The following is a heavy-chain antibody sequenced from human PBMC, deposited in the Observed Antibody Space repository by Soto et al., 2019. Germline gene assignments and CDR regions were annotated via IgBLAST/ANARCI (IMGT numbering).Heavy chain of an antibody. D-gene: IGHD7-27*01. V-gene: IGHV4-59*08. CDR2: IFYTGTT. J-gene: IGHJ4*02. Sequence: PSETLSLTCTVSGVSISSHYWSWIRQPPGKGLEWIGYIFYTGTTNYNPSLKSRVTISVDTSKNQFSLKLSSVTAADTAVYYCARRWGRTFDYWGQGTLVTVSS. CDR1: GVSISSHY. CDR3: ARRWGRTFDY.